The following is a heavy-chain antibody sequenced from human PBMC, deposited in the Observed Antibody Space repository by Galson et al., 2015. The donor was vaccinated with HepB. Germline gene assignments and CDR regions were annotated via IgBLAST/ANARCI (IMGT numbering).Heavy chain of an antibody. CDR3: AKAHPYYYYYMDV. CDR2: ISGSGGST. V-gene: IGHV3-23*01. Sequence: SLRLSCAASGFTFSSYAMSWVRQPPGKGLEWVSAISGSGGSTYYADSVKGRFTISRDNSKNTLYLQMNSLRAEDTAVYYCAKAHPYYYYYMDVWGKGTTVTVSS. J-gene: IGHJ6*03. CDR1: GFTFSSYA.